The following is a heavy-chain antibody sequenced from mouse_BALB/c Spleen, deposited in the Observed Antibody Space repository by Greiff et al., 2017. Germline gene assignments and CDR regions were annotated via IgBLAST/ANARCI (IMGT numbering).Heavy chain of an antibody. V-gene: IGHV5-6-5*01. Sequence: EVQGVESGGGLVQPGGSLKLSCAASGFTFSSYTMSWVRQTPEKRLEWVASISSGGSTYYPDSVKGRFTISRDNARNILYLQMSSLRSEDTAMYYCARTKDYWGQGTSVTVSS. CDR2: ISSGGST. CDR1: GFTFSSYT. J-gene: IGHJ4*01. CDR3: ARTKDY.